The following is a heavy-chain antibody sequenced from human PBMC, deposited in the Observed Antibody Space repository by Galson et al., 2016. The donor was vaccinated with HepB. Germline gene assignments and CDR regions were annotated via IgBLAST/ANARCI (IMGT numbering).Heavy chain of an antibody. CDR1: GFAFSGYG. J-gene: IGHJ3*01. V-gene: IGHV3-33*01. CDR3: ARENYAFDL. Sequence: SLRLSCAASGFAFSGYGMHWVRQAPGKGLEWVAVIWYDGTEKYYRDSVKGRFTISRDNSRNTVYLQMNNLRIEDTAVYYCARENYAFDLWGLGTRVTVS. CDR2: IWYDGTEK.